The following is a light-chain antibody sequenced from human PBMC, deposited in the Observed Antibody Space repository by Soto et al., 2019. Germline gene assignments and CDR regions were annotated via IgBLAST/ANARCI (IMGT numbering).Light chain of an antibody. CDR2: GAS. J-gene: IGKJ5*01. CDR1: QSVSSN. V-gene: IGKV3-15*01. Sequence: EIVMTQSPATLSVSPWERATLSCRASQSVSSNLAWYQQKPGQAPRLLLYGASTRATGIPARFSGSGSGTEFTLTISSLQSEAFAVYYCQQYNNWPPITFGQGTRLEIK. CDR3: QQYNNWPPIT.